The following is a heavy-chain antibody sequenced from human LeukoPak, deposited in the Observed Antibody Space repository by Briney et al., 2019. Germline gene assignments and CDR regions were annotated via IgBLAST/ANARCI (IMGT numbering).Heavy chain of an antibody. CDR1: GGSLISYY. Sequence: SETLSLTCTVSGGSLISYYWSWIRQPPGKGLEWIGYIYYSGSTNHAPSLKSRVTISVDTSKNQFSLRLSSVTAAATAMYYCARGYGSSWYGVDYWGQGTLVTVSS. J-gene: IGHJ4*02. CDR2: IYYSGST. CDR3: ARGYGSSWYGVDY. D-gene: IGHD6-13*01. V-gene: IGHV4-59*01.